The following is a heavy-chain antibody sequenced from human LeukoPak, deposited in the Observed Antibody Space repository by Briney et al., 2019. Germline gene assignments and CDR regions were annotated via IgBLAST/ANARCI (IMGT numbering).Heavy chain of an antibody. D-gene: IGHD4-17*01. Sequence: ASVKVSCKASGYTFTSYYMHWVRQAPGQGLEWMGIINPSGGSTSYAQKFQGRVTMTRDMSTSTVYMELSSLRSEDTAVYYCARPRAGDYAFDIWGQGTMVTVSS. J-gene: IGHJ3*02. CDR3: ARPRAGDYAFDI. V-gene: IGHV1-46*01. CDR2: INPSGGST. CDR1: GYTFTSYY.